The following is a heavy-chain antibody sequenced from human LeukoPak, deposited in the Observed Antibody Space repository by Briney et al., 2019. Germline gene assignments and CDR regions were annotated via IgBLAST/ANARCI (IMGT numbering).Heavy chain of an antibody. CDR3: ARTPMYCSGGSCYSD. J-gene: IGHJ4*02. CDR1: GFTFSSYD. D-gene: IGHD2-15*01. V-gene: IGHV3-48*03. CDR2: ISSSGSTI. Sequence: GGSLRLSCAASGFTFSSYDMNWVRQAPGKGLEWVSYISSSGSTIHYADSVKGRFTISRDNAKNSLYLQMNSLRAEDTAVYYCARTPMYCSGGSCYSDWGQGTLVTVSS.